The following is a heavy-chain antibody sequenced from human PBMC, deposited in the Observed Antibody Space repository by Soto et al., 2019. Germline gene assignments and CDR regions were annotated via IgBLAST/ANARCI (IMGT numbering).Heavy chain of an antibody. Sequence: QVQLVQSGAEVQKPGSSVKVSCKASGGIFSTYAISWLRQAPGQGLEWMGGIIPLLGTPNYAQRFQGRVTITADESTSTAYMELSRLRSEDTAVYYCARDRDDYGSGNYYNRIDFWGQGTLVTVSS. CDR2: IIPLLGTP. J-gene: IGHJ4*02. CDR3: ARDRDDYGSGNYYNRIDF. V-gene: IGHV1-69*01. CDR1: GGIFSTYA. D-gene: IGHD3-10*01.